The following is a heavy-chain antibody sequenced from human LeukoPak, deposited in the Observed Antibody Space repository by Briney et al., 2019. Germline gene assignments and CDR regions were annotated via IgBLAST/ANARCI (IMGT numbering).Heavy chain of an antibody. V-gene: IGHV3-30*04. CDR1: GFTFSSYA. J-gene: IGHJ5*02. CDR3: ARANIPMDDQNWFDP. Sequence: GRSLRLSCAASGFTFSSYAMHWVRQAPGKGLEWVAVISYDGSNKYYADSVKGRFTISRDNSKNTLYLQMNSLRAEDTAVYYCARANIPMDDQNWFDPWGQGTLVTVSS. CDR2: ISYDGSNK. D-gene: IGHD2-2*01.